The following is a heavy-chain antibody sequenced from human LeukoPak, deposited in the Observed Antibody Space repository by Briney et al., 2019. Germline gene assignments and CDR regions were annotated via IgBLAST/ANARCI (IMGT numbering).Heavy chain of an antibody. J-gene: IGHJ4*02. CDR1: GGSISSSSYY. CDR2: IYYSGST. Sequence: SETQSLTCTVSGGSISSSSYYWGWIRQPPGKGLEWIGGIYYSGSTYYNPSLKSRVTISVDTSKNQFSLKLSSVTAADTAVYYCASQKGGIAASTGYWGQGTLVTVSS. CDR3: ASQKGGIAASTGY. V-gene: IGHV4-39*01. D-gene: IGHD6-25*01.